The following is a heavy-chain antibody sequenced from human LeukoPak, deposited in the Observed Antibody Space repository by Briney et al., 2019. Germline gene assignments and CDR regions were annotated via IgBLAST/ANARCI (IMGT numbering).Heavy chain of an antibody. CDR3: ARGRWGCSSTSCYSHYYYYLDV. CDR2: INPSGST. Sequence: SETLALTCGVYGGSFSGYYWSWIRQPPGKGLEWSGEINPSGSTNYNPSLKGRVTISVDTSKNQFSLKLSPVTAADTAVYYCARGRWGCSSTSCYSHYYYYLDVWRKGTTVTVSS. CDR1: GGSFSGYY. D-gene: IGHD2-2*01. V-gene: IGHV4-34*01. J-gene: IGHJ6*03.